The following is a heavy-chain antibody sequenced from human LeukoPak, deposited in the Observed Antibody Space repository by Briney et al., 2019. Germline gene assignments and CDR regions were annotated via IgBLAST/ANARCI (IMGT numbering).Heavy chain of an antibody. CDR2: INSDGSST. D-gene: IGHD5-12*01. Sequence: GGSLRLSCAASGFTFSSYWMHWVRHAPGKGLVWVSRINSDGSSTSYADSVKGRFTISRDNAKNTLYLQMNSLRAEDTAVYYCARALKYNSGYDWGGDYWGQGTLVTVSS. CDR3: ARALKYNSGYDWGGDY. CDR1: GFTFSSYW. V-gene: IGHV3-74*01. J-gene: IGHJ4*02.